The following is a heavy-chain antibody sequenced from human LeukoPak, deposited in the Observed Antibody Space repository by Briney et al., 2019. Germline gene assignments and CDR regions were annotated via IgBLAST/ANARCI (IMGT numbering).Heavy chain of an antibody. Sequence: GASVKVSCKASGYIFTDYYMHWVRQAPGQEHGWMGRINPNSGGTNYAQKFQGRVTMTRDTSISTAYTELSSLRAEDTAVYYCAKDRCSNGIGCYYYYMDVWGKGTTVTISS. J-gene: IGHJ6*03. V-gene: IGHV1/OR15-1*02. CDR3: AKDRCSNGIGCYYYYMDV. D-gene: IGHD2-8*01. CDR2: INPNSGGT. CDR1: GYIFTDYY.